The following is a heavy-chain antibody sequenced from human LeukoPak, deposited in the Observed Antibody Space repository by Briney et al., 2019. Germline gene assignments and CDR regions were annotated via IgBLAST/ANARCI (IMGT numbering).Heavy chain of an antibody. J-gene: IGHJ6*02. CDR1: GGTFSSYA. V-gene: IGHV1-69*01. CDR3: AKPGDGSGLYYYGMDV. CDR2: IIPIFGTA. D-gene: IGHD3-10*01. Sequence: SVKVSCKASGGTFSSYAISWVRQAPGQGLEWMGGIIPIFGTANYAQKFQGRVTITADESTSTAYMELSSLRSEDTAVYYCAKPGDGSGLYYYGMDVWGQGTTVTVSS.